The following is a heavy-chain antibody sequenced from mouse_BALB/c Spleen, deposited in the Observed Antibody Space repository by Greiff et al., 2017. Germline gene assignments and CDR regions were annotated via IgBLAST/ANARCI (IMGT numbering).Heavy chain of an antibody. J-gene: IGHJ4*01. V-gene: IGHV1S81*02. CDR3: ARSGAMDY. CDR1: GYTFTSYW. Sequence: VQLQQPGAELVKPVASVKLSCKASGYTFTSYWMHWVKQRPGQGLEWIGEINPSNGRTNYNEKFKSKATLTVDKSSSTAYMQLSSLTSEDSAVYYCARSGAMDYWGQGTSVTVSS. CDR2: INPSNGRT.